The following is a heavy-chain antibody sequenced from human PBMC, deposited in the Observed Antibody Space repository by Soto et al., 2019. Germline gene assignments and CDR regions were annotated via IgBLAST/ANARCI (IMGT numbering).Heavy chain of an antibody. CDR1: GFTFSSYS. D-gene: IGHD6-6*01. V-gene: IGHV3-21*01. CDR2: ISSSSSYI. Sequence: GGSLRLSCAASGFTFSSYSMNWVRQAPGKGLEWVSSISSSSSYIYYADSVKGRFTISRDNAKNSLYLQMNSRRAEDTAVYYCARVGGSSSSWYFDLWGRGTLVTVSS. CDR3: ARVGGSSSSWYFDL. J-gene: IGHJ2*01.